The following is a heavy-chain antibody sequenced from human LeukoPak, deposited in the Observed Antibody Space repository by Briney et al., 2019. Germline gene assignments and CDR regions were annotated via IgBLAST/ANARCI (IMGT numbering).Heavy chain of an antibody. CDR1: GGSISSYY. Sequence: PSETLSLTCTVSGGSISSYYWSWIRQPPGKGLEWIGYIYSSGSTNYSPSLKSRVTISVDTSKNHFSLKLNSVTAADTAVYFCARSANTRASFDYWGQGTLVTVS. CDR2: IYSSGST. J-gene: IGHJ4*02. CDR3: ARSANTRASFDY. V-gene: IGHV4-59*01.